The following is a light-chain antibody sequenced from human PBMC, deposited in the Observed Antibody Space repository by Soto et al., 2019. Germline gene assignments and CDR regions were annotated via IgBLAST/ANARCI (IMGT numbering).Light chain of an antibody. Sequence: QSVLTQLPSVSGSPGQSITISCTGTSSDVGAYNYVSWYQQHPGKAPKLMIYEVSNRPSGVSHRFSGSKSDNTASLTISGLQTDDEADYYCSSYTSSRTLVFGTGTKVTV. CDR2: EVS. CDR3: SSYTSSRTLV. V-gene: IGLV2-14*01. CDR1: SSDVGAYNY. J-gene: IGLJ1*01.